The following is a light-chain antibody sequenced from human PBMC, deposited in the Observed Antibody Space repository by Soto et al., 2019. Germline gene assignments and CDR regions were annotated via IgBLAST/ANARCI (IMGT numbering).Light chain of an antibody. J-gene: IGLJ3*02. Sequence: QSALTQPRSVSGSPGQSVTICCTGTSSDVGGYNYVSWYQQHPGKAPKLMIYDVSKRPSGVPDRFSGSKSGNTASLTISGLQAEDEADYYCCSYAGSYTLVFGAGTKLTVL. CDR3: CSYAGSYTLV. CDR1: SSDVGGYNY. V-gene: IGLV2-11*01. CDR2: DVS.